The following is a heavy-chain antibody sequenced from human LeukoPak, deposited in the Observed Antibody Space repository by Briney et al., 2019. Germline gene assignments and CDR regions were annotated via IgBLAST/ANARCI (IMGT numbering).Heavy chain of an antibody. CDR2: ISSSGSTI. CDR3: ARTRSSWYDY. J-gene: IGHJ4*02. Sequence: GSLRLSCAASGFTFSSYEMNWVRQAPGKGLEWVSYISSSGSTIYYADSVKGRFTISRDNAKNSLYLQMNSLRAEDTAVYYCARTRSSWYDYWGQGTLVTVSS. D-gene: IGHD6-13*01. V-gene: IGHV3-48*03. CDR1: GFTFSSYE.